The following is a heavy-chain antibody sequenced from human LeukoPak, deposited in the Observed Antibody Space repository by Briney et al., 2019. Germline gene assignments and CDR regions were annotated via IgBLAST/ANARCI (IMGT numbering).Heavy chain of an antibody. CDR1: GGSISSGDYY. Sequence: PSQTLSLTCTVPGGSISSGDYYWSWIRQPPGKGLEWSGYIYYSGSTYYNPSLKSRVTISVGTSKNQFSLKLSSVTAADTAVYYCARAGIYGSGSYSPNWFDPWGQGTLVSVSS. V-gene: IGHV4-30-4*08. CDR2: IYYSGST. D-gene: IGHD3-10*01. CDR3: ARAGIYGSGSYSPNWFDP. J-gene: IGHJ5*02.